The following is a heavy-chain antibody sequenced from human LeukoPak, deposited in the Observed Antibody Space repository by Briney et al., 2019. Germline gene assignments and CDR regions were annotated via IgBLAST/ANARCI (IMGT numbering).Heavy chain of an antibody. CDR3: ARVSTVVKDFDY. CDR2: IYQSENT. Sequence: PSETLSLTCTVSGYSVSSGYDWGWIRPPPGKGLEGVDSIYQSENTYYNPSVKSRLTISGDTSKNQFSLKLSSVSAGHSSMSYSARVSTVVKDFDYWGQGTLVTVSS. D-gene: IGHD3-22*01. V-gene: IGHV4-38-2*02. CDR1: GYSVSSGYD. J-gene: IGHJ4*02.